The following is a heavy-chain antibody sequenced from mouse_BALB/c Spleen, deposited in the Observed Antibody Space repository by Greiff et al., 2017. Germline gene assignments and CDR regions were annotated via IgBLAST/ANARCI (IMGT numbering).Heavy chain of an antibody. Sequence: QVQLQQSGAELVRPGSSVKISCKASGYAFSSYWMNWVKQRPGQGLEWIGQIYPGDGDTNYNGKFKGKATLTADKYSSTAYMQLSSLTSEDSAVYFCARIGDGYDGFDYWGQGTTLTVSS. D-gene: IGHD2-2*01. CDR1: GYAFSSYW. CDR2: IYPGDGDT. J-gene: IGHJ2*01. V-gene: IGHV1-80*01. CDR3: ARIGDGYDGFDY.